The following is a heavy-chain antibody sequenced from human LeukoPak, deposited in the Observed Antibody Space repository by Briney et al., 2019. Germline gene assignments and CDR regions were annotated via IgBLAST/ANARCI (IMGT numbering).Heavy chain of an antibody. D-gene: IGHD3-22*01. V-gene: IGHV4-34*01. CDR1: GGSFSGYY. CDR3: ARTSIYYDSSGYRS. Sequence: PSETLSLTCAVYGGSFSGYYWSWIRQPQGKGLEWIGEINHSGSTNYNPSLKSRVTISVDTSKNQFSLKLSSVTAADTAVYYCARTSIYYDSSGYRSWGQGTLVTVSS. J-gene: IGHJ5*02. CDR2: INHSGST.